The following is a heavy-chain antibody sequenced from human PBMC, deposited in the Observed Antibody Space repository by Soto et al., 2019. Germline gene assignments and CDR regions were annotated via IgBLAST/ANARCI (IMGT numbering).Heavy chain of an antibody. CDR2: IKEDGSEK. CDR3: TRDQDDSSDAFDI. Sequence: EVQLVESGGDLVQPGGSLRLSCAASRFSFHKYWMSWVRQAPGKGLEWVANIKEDGSEKYYVDSVKGRFTISRDNAKNTPYLQMNSLTVEDTAMYYCTRDQDDSSDAFDIWGQGTPVTVSS. D-gene: IGHD3-3*01. V-gene: IGHV3-7*01. J-gene: IGHJ3*02. CDR1: RFSFHKYW.